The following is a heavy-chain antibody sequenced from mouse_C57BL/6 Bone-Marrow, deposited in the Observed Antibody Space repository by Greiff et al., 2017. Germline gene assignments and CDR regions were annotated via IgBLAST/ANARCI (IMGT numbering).Heavy chain of an antibody. D-gene: IGHD2-4*01. V-gene: IGHV2-2*01. J-gene: IGHJ3*01. CDR3: ARNRGLRGAWFAY. Sequence: QVQLKESGPGLVQPSQSLSITCTVSGFSLTSYGVHWVRQSPGKGLEWLGVLWSGGSTDYNAAFISRLSISKDNSKSQVFFKMNSLQADDTAIYYCARNRGLRGAWFAYWGQGTLVTVSA. CDR2: LWSGGST. CDR1: GFSLTSYG.